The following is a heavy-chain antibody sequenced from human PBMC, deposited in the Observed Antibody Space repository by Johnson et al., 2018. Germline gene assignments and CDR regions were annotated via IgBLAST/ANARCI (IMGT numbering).Heavy chain of an antibody. V-gene: IGHV3-72*01. Sequence: VQLVQSGGGFVQPGGSLRLSCEASGFRFSDHYMDLGRQAPGEGLEWVARIRNRANAYTTEYAASVTGRFTISRDDSKNSVYLQMNSLTTEDTAMYYCGTGAALVGTSDAFDFWGQGTMVIVS. D-gene: IGHD1-26*01. CDR3: GTGAALVGTSDAFDF. CDR1: GFRFSDHY. CDR2: IRNRANAYTT. J-gene: IGHJ3*01.